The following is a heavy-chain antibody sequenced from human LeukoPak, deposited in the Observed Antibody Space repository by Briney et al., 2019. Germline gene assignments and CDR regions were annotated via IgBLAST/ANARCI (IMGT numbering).Heavy chain of an antibody. CDR2: INPYSGGT. Sequence: ASVKVSCKASGYTFTGYYIHWVRQAPGQGLEWMGRINPYSGGTNYAQKFQGRVTMTTDTSTSTAYMELRSLRSDDTAVYYCARDVYYYGSGSSYGMDVWGQGTTVTVSS. J-gene: IGHJ6*02. CDR3: ARDVYYYGSGSSYGMDV. CDR1: GYTFTGYY. D-gene: IGHD3-10*01. V-gene: IGHV1-2*06.